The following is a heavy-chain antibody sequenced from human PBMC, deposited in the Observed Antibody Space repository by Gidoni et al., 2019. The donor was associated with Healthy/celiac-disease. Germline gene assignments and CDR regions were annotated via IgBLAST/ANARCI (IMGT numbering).Heavy chain of an antibody. D-gene: IGHD1-1*01. Sequence: QLQLQESGPGLVKPSEALSLNCTGSGGSISSSSYYWGWIRQPPGTGLEWIGSIYYSGSTYYNPSLKSRVTLSVDTSKNQFSLKLSSVNAADTAVYYCARLTYNWGGCDYWGQGTLVTVSS. J-gene: IGHJ4*02. V-gene: IGHV4-39*01. CDR3: ARLTYNWGGCDY. CDR1: GGSISSSSYY. CDR2: IYYSGST.